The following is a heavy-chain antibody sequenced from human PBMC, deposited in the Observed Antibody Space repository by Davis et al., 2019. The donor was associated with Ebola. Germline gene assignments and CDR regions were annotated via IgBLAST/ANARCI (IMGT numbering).Heavy chain of an antibody. CDR1: GDSVASGG. CDR3: ARGWLRGYLDY. V-gene: IGHV6-1*01. J-gene: IGHJ4*02. D-gene: IGHD5-12*01. CDR2: TYYNSKWYN. Sequence: PSETLSLTCVISGDSVASGGWNWIRQSPSRGLEWLGRTYYNSKWYNDYAVSVKSRITINPDTSKNQFSLQLNSVTPEDTALYYCARGWLRGYLDYWGQGTLVTVSS.